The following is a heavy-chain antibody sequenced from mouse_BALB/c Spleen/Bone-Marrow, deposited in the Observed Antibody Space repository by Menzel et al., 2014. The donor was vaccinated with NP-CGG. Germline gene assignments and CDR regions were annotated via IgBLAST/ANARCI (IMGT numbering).Heavy chain of an antibody. Sequence: EVQLVESGGDLVKPGGSLKLSCAASGFTFSSYGMSWVRQTPDKRLEWVATISSGGSYTYYPDSVKGRFTISRDNAKNTLYLQMSSLKSEDTAMYYGARQTYYDYDGYFDYWGQGTTLTVSS. CDR3: ARQTYYDYDGYFDY. CDR1: GFTFSSYG. D-gene: IGHD2-4*01. CDR2: ISSGGSYT. V-gene: IGHV5-6*01. J-gene: IGHJ2*01.